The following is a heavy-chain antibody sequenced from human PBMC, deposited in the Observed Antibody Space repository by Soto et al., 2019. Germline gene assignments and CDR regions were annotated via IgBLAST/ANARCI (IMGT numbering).Heavy chain of an antibody. Sequence: QTLSLTCSISGDSVSINSAALNLIRQSPSRGLEGLGRTYYRSKWYNDYAVSVKSRITINPDTSKNQFSLQLNSVTPEDTAVYYCARDRSSSSWYQISYYYYGMDVWGQGTTVTVSS. D-gene: IGHD6-13*01. V-gene: IGHV6-1*01. J-gene: IGHJ6*02. CDR2: TYYRSKWYN. CDR1: GDSVSINSAA. CDR3: ARDRSSSSWYQISYYYYGMDV.